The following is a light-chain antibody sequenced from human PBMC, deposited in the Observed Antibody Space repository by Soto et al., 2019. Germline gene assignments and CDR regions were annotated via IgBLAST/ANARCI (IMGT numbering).Light chain of an antibody. V-gene: IGLV2-14*01. CDR1: GSDVGGYNY. Sequence: QSVLTQPVSVSGSPGQSITISCTGTGSDVGGYNYVSWYQQYPGKAPKLIIYDVSHRPLGVSNRFSGSKSGNTASLTISGLQAEDEADYYCCSSTSSSPYVFGTGTKLTVL. CDR2: DVS. CDR3: CSSTSSSPYV. J-gene: IGLJ1*01.